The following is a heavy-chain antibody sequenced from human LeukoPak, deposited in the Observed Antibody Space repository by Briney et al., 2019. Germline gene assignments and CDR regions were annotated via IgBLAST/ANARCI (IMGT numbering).Heavy chain of an antibody. CDR2: INWNGGST. J-gene: IGHJ4*02. CDR3: TRDLWGRCWSRPATFDY. V-gene: IGHV3-20*04. CDR1: GFTFDDYG. D-gene: IGHD2-15*01. Sequence: GGSLRLSCAASGFTFDDYGMSWVRQAPGKGLEWVSGINWNGGSTAYADSVKGRFTISRDNAKNSLYLQMNSLRAEDTAFYYVTRDLWGRCWSRPATFDYGGQGTLVTVSS.